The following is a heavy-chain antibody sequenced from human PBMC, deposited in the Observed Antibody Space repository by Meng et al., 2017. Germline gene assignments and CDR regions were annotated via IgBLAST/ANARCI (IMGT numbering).Heavy chain of an antibody. CDR1: GFSFSDYY. V-gene: IGHV3-72*01. J-gene: IGHJ5*02. CDR3: SGGERVAGGTWFDP. Sequence: GESLKISCEATGFSFSDYYMDWVRQAPGKGLEWVGRIRNKANSYTTEYAASVKGRFTVSRDDSKNSLYLQMNSLKTEDTAVYYCSGGERVAGGTWFDPWGQGTQVTVSS. CDR2: IRNKANSYTT. D-gene: IGHD6-19*01.